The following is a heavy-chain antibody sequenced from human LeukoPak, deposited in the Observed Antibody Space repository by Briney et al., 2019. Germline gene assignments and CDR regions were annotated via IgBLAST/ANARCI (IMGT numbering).Heavy chain of an antibody. J-gene: IGHJ3*02. Sequence: SETLSLTCTVSGYSISSGYYWSWIRQPPGKGLEWIGYIYDSGSTNYNPSLKSRVTISVDTSKNQFSLKLSSVTAADTAVYYCACLTTADAFDIWGQGTMVTVSS. D-gene: IGHD3-22*01. CDR3: ACLTTADAFDI. CDR1: GYSISSGYY. V-gene: IGHV4-61*01. CDR2: IYDSGST.